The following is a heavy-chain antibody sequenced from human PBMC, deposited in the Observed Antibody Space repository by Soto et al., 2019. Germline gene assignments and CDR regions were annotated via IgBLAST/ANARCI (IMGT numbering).Heavy chain of an antibody. CDR3: ARSNFDWLYYLDY. J-gene: IGHJ4*02. V-gene: IGHV3-30-3*01. CDR1: GFTFSNYG. D-gene: IGHD3-9*01. CDR2: ISYDGSIK. Sequence: QVQLVESGGGVVLPGRSLRLSCAASGFTFSNYGMHWVRQAPGKGLEWVALISYDGSIKYYGDSVKGRFTISRDNSKNTLFLQMDSLRAEDTAVYYCARSNFDWLYYLDYWGQGTLVTVSS.